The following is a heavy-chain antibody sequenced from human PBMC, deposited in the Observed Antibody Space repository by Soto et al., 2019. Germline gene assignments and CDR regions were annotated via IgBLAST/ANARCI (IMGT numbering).Heavy chain of an antibody. V-gene: IGHV3-23*01. CDR2: ISGGLSTT. CDR1: GFSITDFA. CDR3: AKDSGLPRFGSRIQALDL. Sequence: EMQLLESGGGLGRPGGSLRLSCAASGFSITDFAISWVRLAPRKGLEWVATISGGLSTTFYADSVKGRFTISRDTSSNTLYLQVNRLRDDVAAMYSCAKDSGLPRFGSRIQALDLWGQGTMVTVSS. D-gene: IGHD3-10*01. J-gene: IGHJ3*01.